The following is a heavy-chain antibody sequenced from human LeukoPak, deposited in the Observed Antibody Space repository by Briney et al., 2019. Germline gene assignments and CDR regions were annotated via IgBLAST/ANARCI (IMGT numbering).Heavy chain of an antibody. J-gene: IGHJ6*03. Sequence: PGGSLRLSCAASGFTFSNYAMHWVRQAPGKGLEGVAVISYDESNTYYADSVKGRYTISRDNSKNTLYLQMSSLRAEDTAVYYCARDGCGGGSCSRYYYYYMDVWGDGTTVTVS. CDR1: GFTFSNYA. CDR2: ISYDESNT. V-gene: IGHV3-30*04. CDR3: ARDGCGGGSCSRYYYYYMDV. D-gene: IGHD2-15*01.